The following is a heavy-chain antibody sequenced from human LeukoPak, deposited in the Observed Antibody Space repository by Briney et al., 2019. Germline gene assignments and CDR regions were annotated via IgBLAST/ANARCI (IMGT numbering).Heavy chain of an antibody. CDR2: INYSGST. CDR3: ARGYEY. Sequence: SETLSLTCTVSGASIIGSTPYWGWIRQPPGKGLEWIGIINYSGSTYYNPSLRSRVTISVETSKNQFFLKLNSVTASDRAVYYCARGYEYWGEGTLVTVSS. CDR1: GASIIGSTPY. J-gene: IGHJ4*02. D-gene: IGHD3-22*01. V-gene: IGHV4-39*01.